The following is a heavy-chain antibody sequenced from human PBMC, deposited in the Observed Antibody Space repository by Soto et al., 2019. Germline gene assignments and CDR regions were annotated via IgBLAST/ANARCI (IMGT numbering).Heavy chain of an antibody. CDR2: ISSSSSTI. D-gene: IGHD2-2*01. J-gene: IGHJ5*02. V-gene: IGHV3-48*02. CDR3: ARESAALNLFDP. CDR1: GFTFSSYS. Sequence: EVQLVESGGGLVQPGGSLRLSCAASGFTFSSYSMNWVRQAPGKGLEWVSYISSSSSTIYYADSVKGRFTISRDNAKHSLYLQMNSLRDEDTAVYYCARESAALNLFDPWGQGTLVTVSS.